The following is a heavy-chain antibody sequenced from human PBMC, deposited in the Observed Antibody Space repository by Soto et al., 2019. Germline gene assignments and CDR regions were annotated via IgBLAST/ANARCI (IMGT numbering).Heavy chain of an antibody. Sequence: PGGSLRLSCTASGFNFSSYAMHWVRQAPGKGLEWVAVISYDGSNKYYADSVKGRFTISRDNSKNTLYLQMNSLRAEDTAVYYCAREFSSLRAPANWGQGTLVTVSS. CDR1: GFNFSSYA. D-gene: IGHD2-2*01. J-gene: IGHJ4*02. V-gene: IGHV3-30-3*01. CDR2: ISYDGSNK. CDR3: AREFSSLRAPAN.